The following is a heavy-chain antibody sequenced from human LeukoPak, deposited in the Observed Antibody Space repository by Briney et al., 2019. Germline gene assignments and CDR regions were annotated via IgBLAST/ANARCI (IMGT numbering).Heavy chain of an antibody. V-gene: IGHV1-69*13. CDR3: ARVGMGATLTTSYFDY. CDR1: GYTFTSYY. J-gene: IGHJ4*02. CDR2: IIPIFGTA. Sequence: SVKVSCKASGYTFTSYYMHWVRQAPGQGLEWMGGIIPIFGTANYAQKFQGRVTITADESTSTAYMELSSLRSEDTAVYYCARVGMGATLTTSYFDYWGQGTLVTVSS. D-gene: IGHD1-26*01.